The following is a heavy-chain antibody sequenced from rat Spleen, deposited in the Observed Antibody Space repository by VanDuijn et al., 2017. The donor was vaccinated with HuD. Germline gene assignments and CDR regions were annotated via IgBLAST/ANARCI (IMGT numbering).Heavy chain of an antibody. CDR3: ARWGRGFAY. V-gene: IGHV5S23*01. D-gene: IGHD1-11*01. CDR1: GFTFSDYN. J-gene: IGHJ3*01. Sequence: EVQLVESGGGLVQPGGSLKLSCVASGFTFSDYNMAWVRQAPTKGLEWVASISAGGGNTYYRDSVKGRFTVSRDNAKSTLYLQMDSLRSEDTATYYCARWGRGFAYWGQGTLVTVSS. CDR2: ISAGGGNT.